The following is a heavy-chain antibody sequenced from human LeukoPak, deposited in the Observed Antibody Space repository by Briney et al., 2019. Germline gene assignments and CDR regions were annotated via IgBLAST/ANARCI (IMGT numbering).Heavy chain of an antibody. CDR2: IHHSGRT. V-gene: IGHV4-4*02. D-gene: IGHD6-19*01. Sequence: SETLTLTCAVSGGSISSSNWWSWIRQPPGKGLEWIGEIHHSGRTIYNPSLKSRVTISVDTSKNQFSLKLSSVTAADTAVYYCASTGYSSGWYNLYYYYGMDVWGQGTTVTVSS. CDR3: ASTGYSSGWYNLYYYYGMDV. J-gene: IGHJ6*02. CDR1: GGSISSSNW.